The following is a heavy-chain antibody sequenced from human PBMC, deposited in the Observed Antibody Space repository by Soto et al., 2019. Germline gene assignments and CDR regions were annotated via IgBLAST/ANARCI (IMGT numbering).Heavy chain of an antibody. Sequence: DASVKVSCKASGYTFTSYGISWVRQAPGQGLEWMGWISAYNGNTNYAQKLQGRVTMTTDTSTSTAYMELRSLRSDDTAVYYCATINMNFPAWAFDIWGQGTMVTVSS. V-gene: IGHV1-18*01. CDR1: GYTFTSYG. CDR3: ATINMNFPAWAFDI. CDR2: ISAYNGNT. J-gene: IGHJ3*02. D-gene: IGHD3-22*01.